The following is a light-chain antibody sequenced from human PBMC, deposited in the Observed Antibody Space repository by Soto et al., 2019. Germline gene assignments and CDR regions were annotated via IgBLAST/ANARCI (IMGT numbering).Light chain of an antibody. J-gene: IGKJ5*01. CDR2: GAS. Sequence: EIVLTQSPGTLSLSPGERATLSCRASQSVSNTYLAWYQQKPGQTPRLLIYGASSRATGIPDRFSGSGSGTEFTLTISRLEPEDFAVDDCQQYGSSITFGQGTRLEIK. CDR1: QSVSNTY. V-gene: IGKV3-20*01. CDR3: QQYGSSIT.